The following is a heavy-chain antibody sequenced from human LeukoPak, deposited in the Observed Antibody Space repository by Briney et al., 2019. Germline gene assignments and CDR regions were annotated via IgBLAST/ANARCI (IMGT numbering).Heavy chain of an antibody. CDR3: ARGYDN. D-gene: IGHD3-3*01. CDR2: INYSGNR. V-gene: IGHV4-39*01. Sequence: SETLSLTCSDSGGSISGSHYYWAWIRQPPGKGLEWIAIINYSGNRYYNPSLRSRATISVDTSTNQFSLNLNSVTAEETAVYYCARGYDNWGQATLVTVSS. CDR1: GGSISGSHYY. J-gene: IGHJ4*02.